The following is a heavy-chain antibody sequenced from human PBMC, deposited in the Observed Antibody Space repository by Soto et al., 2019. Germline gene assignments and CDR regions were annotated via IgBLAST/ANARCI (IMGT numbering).Heavy chain of an antibody. J-gene: IGHJ6*03. CDR3: ARGRLRYFDWLSKPHYYYYMDV. D-gene: IGHD3-9*01. V-gene: IGHV1-8*01. CDR2: MNPNSGNT. CDR1: GYTFTSYD. Sequence: ASVKVSCKASGYTFTSYDINWVRQATGQGLEWMGWMNPNSGNTGYVQKFQGRVTMTRNTSISTAYMELSSLRSEDTAVYYCARGRLRYFDWLSKPHYYYYMDVWGKGTTVTVSS.